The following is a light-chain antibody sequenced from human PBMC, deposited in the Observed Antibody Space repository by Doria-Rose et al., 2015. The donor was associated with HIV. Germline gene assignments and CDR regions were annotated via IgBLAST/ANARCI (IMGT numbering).Light chain of an antibody. CDR2: DGS. V-gene: IGKV3-20*01. Sequence: TQSPGTLSLSPGERATLSCRASQSFSSTYLAWYQQKPGQAPSLLIYDGSTRATDIPDRFSASGSGTDSPLTINRLEPEDFALYYCHQYGTSWTFGQGTKVEI. CDR1: QSFSSTY. J-gene: IGKJ1*01. CDR3: HQYGTSWT.